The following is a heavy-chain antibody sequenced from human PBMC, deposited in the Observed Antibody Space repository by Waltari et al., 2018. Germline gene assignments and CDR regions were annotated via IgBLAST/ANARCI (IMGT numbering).Heavy chain of an antibody. CDR1: GGSISSGSYY. CDR2: IYTSGST. CDR3: ARASSSWSSYFDL. Sequence: QVQLQESGPGLVKPSQTLSLTCTVSGGSISSGSYYWRWIRQPAGKGLEWIGRIYTSGSTNYNPSLKSRVTISVDTSKNQFSLKLSSVTAADTAVYYCARASSSWSSYFDLWGRGTLVTVSS. V-gene: IGHV4-61*02. D-gene: IGHD6-13*01. J-gene: IGHJ2*01.